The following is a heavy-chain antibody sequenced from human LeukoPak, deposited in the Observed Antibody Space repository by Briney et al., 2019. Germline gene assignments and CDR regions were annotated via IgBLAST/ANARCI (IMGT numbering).Heavy chain of an antibody. CDR3: ARRSNRPIDFAYYFDY. D-gene: IGHD3-3*01. CDR1: GGSISSYY. J-gene: IGHJ4*02. V-gene: IGHV4-59*08. Sequence: PSETLSLTCTVSGGSISSYYWSWIRQPPGKGLEWIGYIYYSGSTNYNPSLKSRVTISVDTSKNQFSLKLSSVTAADTAVYYCARRSNRPIDFAYYFDYWGQGTLVTVSS. CDR2: IYYSGST.